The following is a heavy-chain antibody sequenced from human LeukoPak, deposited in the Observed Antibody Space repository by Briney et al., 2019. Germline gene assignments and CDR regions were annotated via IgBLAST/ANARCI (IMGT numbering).Heavy chain of an antibody. J-gene: IGHJ4*02. Sequence: GGSLRLSCAASGFTFSDHYMDWVRQAPGKGLEWVGRTRNKANSYTTEYAASVKGRFTISRGDSKNSLYLQMNSLKTEDTAVYYCASQSLYWDFDYWGQGTLVTVSS. CDR1: GFTFSDHY. CDR2: TRNKANSYTT. CDR3: ASQSLYWDFDY. D-gene: IGHD2-8*02. V-gene: IGHV3-72*01.